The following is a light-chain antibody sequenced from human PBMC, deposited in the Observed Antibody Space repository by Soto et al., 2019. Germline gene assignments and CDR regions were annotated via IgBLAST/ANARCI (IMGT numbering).Light chain of an antibody. V-gene: IGLV3-21*02. J-gene: IGLJ3*02. CDR1: NIESKS. CDR3: QVSGSGSDLRGVV. Sequence: SYVLTQPPSVSVAPGQTATISCGGSNIESKSVHWYQQKPDQAPVLVVFDDSDRPTGIPERFSGSNSGNTAALTISRVEAGDEADDYCQVSGSGSDLRGVVFGGGTKLTVL. CDR2: DDS.